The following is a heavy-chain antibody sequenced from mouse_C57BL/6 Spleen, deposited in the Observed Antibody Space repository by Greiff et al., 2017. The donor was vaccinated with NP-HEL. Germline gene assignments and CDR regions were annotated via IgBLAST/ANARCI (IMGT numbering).Heavy chain of an antibody. V-gene: IGHV3-6*01. CDR1: GYSITSGYY. J-gene: IGHJ1*03. CDR3: ASPYYDYYWYFDV. CDR2: ISYDGSN. Sequence: EVQLQQSGPGLVKPSQSLSLTCSVTGYSITSGYYWNWIRQFPGNKLEWMGYISYDGSNNYNPSLKNRISIPRDTSKNQFFLKLNSVTTEDTATYYCASPYYDYYWYFDVWGTGTTVTVSS. D-gene: IGHD2-4*01.